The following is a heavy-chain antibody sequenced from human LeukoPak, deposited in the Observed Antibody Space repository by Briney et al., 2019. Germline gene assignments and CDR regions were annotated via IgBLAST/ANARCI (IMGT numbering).Heavy chain of an antibody. CDR3: ARGGGYYGSGTDFDY. J-gene: IGHJ4*02. D-gene: IGHD3-10*01. V-gene: IGHV4-59*01. Sequence: SETLSLTCTVSGGSTSSYYWSWIRQPPGKGLEWIGYIYYSGSTNYNPSLKSRVTISVDTSKNQFSLKLSSVTAADTAVYYCARGGGYYGSGTDFDYWGQGTLVTVSS. CDR2: IYYSGST. CDR1: GGSTSSYY.